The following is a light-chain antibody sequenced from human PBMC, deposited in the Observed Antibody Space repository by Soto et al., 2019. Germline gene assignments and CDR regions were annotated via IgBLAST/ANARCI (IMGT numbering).Light chain of an antibody. CDR1: QSVGNN. CDR3: QQYGSSIT. J-gene: IGKJ5*01. V-gene: IGKV3-20*01. Sequence: EVVLTQSPGTLSLSPGERATLSCRASQSVGNNLAWYQQKPGQAPGLLIYEASTRATGIPARFSGSGSGTDFTLTISRLEPEDFAVYYCQQYGSSITFGQGTRLEI. CDR2: EAS.